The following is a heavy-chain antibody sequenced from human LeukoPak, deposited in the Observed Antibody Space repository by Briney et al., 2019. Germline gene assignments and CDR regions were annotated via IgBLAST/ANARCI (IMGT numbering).Heavy chain of an antibody. CDR3: ARGRCYCSSTSCYGPYFDY. Sequence: SETLSLTCAVYGGSFSGYYWSWIRQPPGKGLEWIGEINHSGSTNYNPSLKSRVTISVDTSKNQFSLKLSSVTAADTAVYYCARGRCYCSSTSCYGPYFDYWGQGTLVTVSS. V-gene: IGHV4-34*01. CDR2: INHSGST. CDR1: GGSFSGYY. J-gene: IGHJ4*02. D-gene: IGHD2-2*01.